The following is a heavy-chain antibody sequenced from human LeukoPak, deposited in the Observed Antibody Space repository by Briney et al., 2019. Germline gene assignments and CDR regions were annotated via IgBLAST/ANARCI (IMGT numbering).Heavy chain of an antibody. CDR2: IYYSGST. CDR3: ARGGGKLQYLAY. V-gene: IGHV4-59*01. D-gene: IGHD3-9*01. Sequence: PSETLSLTCTVSGGSISSYYWSWIRQPPGKGLEWIGYIYYSGSTNYNPSLKSRVTISVDTSKNQFSLKLSSVTAADTAVYYCARGGGKLQYLAYWGQGTLVTVSS. J-gene: IGHJ4*02. CDR1: GGSISSYY.